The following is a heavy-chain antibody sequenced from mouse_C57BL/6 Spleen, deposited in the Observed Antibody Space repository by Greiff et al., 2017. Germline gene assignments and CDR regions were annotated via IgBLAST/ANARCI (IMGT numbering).Heavy chain of an antibody. J-gene: IGHJ3*01. CDR3: AREGNYPFAY. V-gene: IGHV1-50*01. Sequence: VQLQQPGAELVKPGASVKLSCKASGYTFTSYWMQWVKQRPGQGLEWIGEIDPADSYTNYNQTFKGKATFTVDTSSSTAYMQLSSLPSEDSAVYYCAREGNYPFAYWGQGTLVTVSA. D-gene: IGHD2-1*01. CDR2: IDPADSYT. CDR1: GYTFTSYW.